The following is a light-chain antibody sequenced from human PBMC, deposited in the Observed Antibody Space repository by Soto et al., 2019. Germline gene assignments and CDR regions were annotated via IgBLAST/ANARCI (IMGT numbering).Light chain of an antibody. Sequence: EIVLTQSPGTLSLSPGERATLSCRASQSVSSNSLAWYQHKPAQARRLLIYGASGRATGIPDSFSGSGSGTDFALTISRLEPDDFAVYYCQLYATSPEFTFGPGTKVDI. CDR1: QSVSSNS. CDR3: QLYATSPEFT. J-gene: IGKJ3*01. CDR2: GAS. V-gene: IGKV3-20*01.